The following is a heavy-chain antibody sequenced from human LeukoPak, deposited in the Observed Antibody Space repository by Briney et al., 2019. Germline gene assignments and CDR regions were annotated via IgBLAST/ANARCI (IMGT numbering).Heavy chain of an antibody. V-gene: IGHV3-30*18. CDR3: AKDGLGSSIVVVPAAKEGDY. J-gene: IGHJ4*02. Sequence: GGSLRLSCAASGFTFSSYGMHWVRQAPGKGLEWVAVISYDGSNKYYADSVKGRFTISRDNSKNTLYLQMNSLRAGDTAVYYCAKDGLGSSIVVVPAAKEGDYWGQGTLVTVSS. D-gene: IGHD2-2*01. CDR2: ISYDGSNK. CDR1: GFTFSSYG.